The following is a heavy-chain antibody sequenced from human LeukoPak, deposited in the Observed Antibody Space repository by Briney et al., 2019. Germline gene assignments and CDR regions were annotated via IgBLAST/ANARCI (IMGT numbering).Heavy chain of an antibody. Sequence: GGSLRLSCAASGFTFSSYAMSWVRQAPGKGLEWVAGINWSGGQTGYADSVKGRFTISRDDAGKSLYLQMDSLRAEDTALYYCARDSYDADYYFDSWGQGTRVIVSS. CDR2: INWSGGQT. J-gene: IGHJ4*02. CDR1: GFTFSSYA. CDR3: ARDSYDADYYFDS. V-gene: IGHV3-20*04. D-gene: IGHD4-17*01.